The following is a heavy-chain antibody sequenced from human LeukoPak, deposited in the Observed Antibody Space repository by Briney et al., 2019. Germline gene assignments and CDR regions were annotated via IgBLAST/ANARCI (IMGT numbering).Heavy chain of an antibody. V-gene: IGHV3-74*01. D-gene: IGHD1-26*01. CDR3: ASASGSYSN. CDR1: GFTFSSYW. CDR2: SKSDGSST. J-gene: IGHJ4*02. Sequence: GGSLRLSCAASGFTFSSYWMHWVRQAPGKGLVWVSCSKSDGSSTSYADSVKGRFTISRDNAKNTLYLQMNSLRAEDTAVYYCASASGSYSNWGQGTLVTVSS.